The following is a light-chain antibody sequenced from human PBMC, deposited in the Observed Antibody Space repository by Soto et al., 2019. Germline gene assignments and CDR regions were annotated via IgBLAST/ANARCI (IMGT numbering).Light chain of an antibody. V-gene: IGLV1-51*01. CDR3: GTWDSSLSVFV. J-gene: IGLJ1*01. CDR2: DNN. CDR1: SSNIGNNY. Sequence: QSVLTQPPSVSAAPGQRVTVSCSGSSSNIGNNYVSWYRHLPGTAPELLIYDNNQRPSVIPDRVSGSKSGTSATLGITGLQTGDEADYYCGTWDSSLSVFVVGTGTKLTVL.